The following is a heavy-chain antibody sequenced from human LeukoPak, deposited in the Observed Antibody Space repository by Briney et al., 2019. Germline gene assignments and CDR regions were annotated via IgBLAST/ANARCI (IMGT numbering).Heavy chain of an antibody. CDR1: GFTFSSYW. CDR2: IKQDGSEK. Sequence: GGSLRLSCAASGFTFSSYWMSWVRQAPGKGLEWVANIKQDGSEKYYVDSVKGRFTISRDNAKNSLYLQMSSLRSEDTAVYYCARGGIAVTTSDFDYWGQGTLVTVSS. J-gene: IGHJ4*02. D-gene: IGHD4-17*01. V-gene: IGHV3-7*03. CDR3: ARGGIAVTTSDFDY.